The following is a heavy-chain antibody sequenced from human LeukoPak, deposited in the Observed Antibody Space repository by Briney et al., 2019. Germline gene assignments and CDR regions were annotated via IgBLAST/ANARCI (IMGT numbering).Heavy chain of an antibody. CDR3: ASQPRYCSGGSCSDAFDI. CDR2: TYYSGST. J-gene: IGHJ3*02. CDR1: GGSISSYY. V-gene: IGHV4-59*01. D-gene: IGHD2-15*01. Sequence: SETLSLTCTVSGGSISSYYWSWIRQPPGKGLEWIGYTYYSGSTNYNPSLKSRVTISVDTSKNQFSLKLSSVTAADTAVYYCASQPRYCSGGSCSDAFDIWGQGTMVTVSS.